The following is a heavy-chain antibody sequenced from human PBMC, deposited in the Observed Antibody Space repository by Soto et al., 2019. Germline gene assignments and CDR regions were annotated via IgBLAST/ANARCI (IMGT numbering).Heavy chain of an antibody. CDR2: ISSSSSYI. Sequence: GSLRLSCAASGFTFSSYSMNWVRQAPGKGLEWVSSISSSSSYIYYADSVKGRFTISRDNAKNSLYLQMNSLRAEDTAVYYCARDLGYYDSSGYYDYWGQGTLVTVSS. V-gene: IGHV3-21*01. CDR1: GFTFSSYS. CDR3: ARDLGYYDSSGYYDY. D-gene: IGHD3-22*01. J-gene: IGHJ4*02.